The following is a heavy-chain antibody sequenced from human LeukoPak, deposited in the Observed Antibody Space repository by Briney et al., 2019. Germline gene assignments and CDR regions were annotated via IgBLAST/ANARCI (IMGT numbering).Heavy chain of an antibody. V-gene: IGHV3-30*04. CDR3: ARRWQFDY. J-gene: IGHJ4*02. Sequence: GGSLRLSCAASGFTFSSYAMHWVRQAPGKGLEWVAVISYDESNKYYADSVKDRFTISRDNSKNTLYLQMNSLRAEDTAVYYCARRWQFDYWGQGTLVTVSS. D-gene: IGHD2-15*01. CDR1: GFTFSSYA. CDR2: ISYDESNK.